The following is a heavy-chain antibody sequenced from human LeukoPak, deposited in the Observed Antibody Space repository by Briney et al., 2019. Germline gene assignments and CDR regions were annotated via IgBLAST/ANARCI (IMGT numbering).Heavy chain of an antibody. J-gene: IGHJ4*02. D-gene: IGHD3-9*01. V-gene: IGHV4-34*01. CDR1: GGSFSGYY. Sequence: SETLSLTCAVYGGSFSGYYWSWIRQPPGKGLEWIGEINHSGSTNYNPSLKRRVTISVDTSKNQFSLKLSSVTAADTAVYYCARGRLRYFDWGQGTLVTVSS. CDR2: INHSGST. CDR3: ARGRLRYFD.